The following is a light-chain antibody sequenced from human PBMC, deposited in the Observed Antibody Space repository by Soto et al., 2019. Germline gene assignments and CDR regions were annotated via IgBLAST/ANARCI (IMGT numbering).Light chain of an antibody. CDR2: GVI. Sequence: QSALTQPPSASGSPGQSVTISCSGTSSDVGANNFVSWYQQHPGKAPKLMIYGVIKPPAGVPDRSAGSTGGNTASLTVAVQQAEDEAYYYSGSYAGSNNLVFGGGTKVTVL. CDR3: GSYAGSNNLV. J-gene: IGLJ2*01. CDR1: SSDVGANNF. V-gene: IGLV2-8*01.